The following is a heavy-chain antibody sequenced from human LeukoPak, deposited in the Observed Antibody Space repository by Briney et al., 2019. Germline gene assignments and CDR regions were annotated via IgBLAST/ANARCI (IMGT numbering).Heavy chain of an antibody. J-gene: IGHJ6*03. D-gene: IGHD2-15*01. CDR3: ARHSGCSGGSCYSHYYYYYMDV. Sequence: SETLSLTCTVSGGSISSSSYYWGWIRQPPGKGLEWIGSIYYSGSTYYNPSLKSRVTISVDTSKNQFSLKLSSVTAADTAVYYCARHSGCSGGSCYSHYYYYYMDVWGKGTTVTVSS. V-gene: IGHV4-39*01. CDR2: IYYSGST. CDR1: GGSISSSSYY.